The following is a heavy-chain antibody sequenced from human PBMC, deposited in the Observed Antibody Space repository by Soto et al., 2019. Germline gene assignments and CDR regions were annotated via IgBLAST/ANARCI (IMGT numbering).Heavy chain of an antibody. CDR3: ARVDSSGWYFDH. V-gene: IGHV4-30-2*01. CDR1: GGSISSGGYS. J-gene: IGHJ4*02. D-gene: IGHD6-19*01. Sequence: SETLSLTCADSGGSISSGGYSWSWIRQPPGKGLEWIGYMYHSGSTYYNPSLKSRVTISVDTSKNQFSLKLSSVTAADTAVYYCARVDSSGWYFDHWGQGTLVTVSS. CDR2: MYHSGST.